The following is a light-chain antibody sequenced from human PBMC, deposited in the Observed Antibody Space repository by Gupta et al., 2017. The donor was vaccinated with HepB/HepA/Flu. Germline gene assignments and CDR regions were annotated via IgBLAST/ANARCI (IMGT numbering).Light chain of an antibody. Sequence: DIQMTQSPSSLSASVGDRVTITCRASQSISSYLNWYQQKPGKAPKLLIYAASSLQSGVPSRFRGSGSGTDFTLTISSLQPEDFATYYCQQSYRTHPWTFGQGTKVEIK. J-gene: IGKJ1*01. CDR2: AAS. CDR3: QQSYRTHPWT. V-gene: IGKV1-39*01. CDR1: QSISSY.